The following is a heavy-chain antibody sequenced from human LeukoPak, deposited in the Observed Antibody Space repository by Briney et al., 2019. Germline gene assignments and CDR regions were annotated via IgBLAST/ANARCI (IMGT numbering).Heavy chain of an antibody. CDR1: GFTFDDYA. V-gene: IGHV3-9*01. J-gene: IGHJ5*01. CDR3: AKVAAYSSGWYDS. D-gene: IGHD6-19*01. CDR2: ISWNSGII. Sequence: PGRPLRLSCAASGFTFDDYAMHWVRQVPGKGLDWVAGISWNSGIIVYADSVKGRFTISRDSAKNSLYLQMNSLRPEDTALYYCAKVAAYSSGWYDSWGQGTLVTVSS.